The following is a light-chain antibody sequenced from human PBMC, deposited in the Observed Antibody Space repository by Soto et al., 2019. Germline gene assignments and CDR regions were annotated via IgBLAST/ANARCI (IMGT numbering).Light chain of an antibody. CDR1: SGINVGTYR. J-gene: IGLJ2*01. CDR3: MIWHNNAVV. CDR2: YKSDSDK. V-gene: IGLV5-45*03. Sequence: QLVLTQPSSLSASPGASASLTCTLRSGINVGTYRIYWYQQKPGSPPQYLLRYKSDSDKQQGSGVPSRFSGSKDASANAGILLISGLQSEDEADYHCMIWHNNAVVFGGGTQLTVL.